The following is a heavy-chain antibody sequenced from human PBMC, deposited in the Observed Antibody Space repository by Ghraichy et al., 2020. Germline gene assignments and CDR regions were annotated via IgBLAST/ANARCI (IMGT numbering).Heavy chain of an antibody. CDR1: GGSFSGYY. D-gene: IGHD5-12*01. V-gene: IGHV4-34*01. CDR2: INHSGST. Sequence: SETLSLTCAVYGGSFSGYYWSWIRQPPGKGLEWIGEINHSGSTNYNPSLKSRVTISVDTSKNQFSLKLSSVTAADTAVYYCARVLSGYDLDYWGQGTLVTVSS. CDR3: ARVLSGYDLDY. J-gene: IGHJ4*02.